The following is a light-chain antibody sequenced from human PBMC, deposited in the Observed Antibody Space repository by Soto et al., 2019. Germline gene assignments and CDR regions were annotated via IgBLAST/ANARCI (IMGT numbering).Light chain of an antibody. CDR2: GAS. CDR1: QSVGTQ. CDR3: QQYSVWPLVT. Sequence: EIVMTQSPATLSVSPGERATLSCRASQSVGTQLAWYQLKPGQTPRLLIFGASTRATGIPARSSGSGSGSEFTLTISSLQSEDFAVYSCQQYSVWPLVTFGGGTKVEIK. V-gene: IGKV3-15*01. J-gene: IGKJ4*01.